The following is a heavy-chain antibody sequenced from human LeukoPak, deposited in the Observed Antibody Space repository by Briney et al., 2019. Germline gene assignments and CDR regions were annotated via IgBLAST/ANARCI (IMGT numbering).Heavy chain of an antibody. D-gene: IGHD1-14*01. V-gene: IGHV3-21*01. CDR1: GFTFSSYE. J-gene: IGHJ6*03. Sequence: GGSLRLSCAASGFTFSSYEMNWVRQAPGKGLEWVSSITSSSSYIYYADSVKGRFTISRDNAKNSLYLHINSLTAADTAVYYCARNRNRKYYYYYMDVWGKGTTVTISS. CDR2: ITSSSSYI. CDR3: ARNRNRKYYYYYMDV.